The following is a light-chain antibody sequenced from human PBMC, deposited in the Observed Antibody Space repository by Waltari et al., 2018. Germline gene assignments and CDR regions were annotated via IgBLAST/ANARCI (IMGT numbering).Light chain of an antibody. CDR3: QHRGDWPPTWT. Sequence: IVLTKYPATLSLSPGERVTLSSRASQSVSSYLAWYQQKPGQAPRLLIYGASNRATGIPARFSGSGSGTDFTLTISSLEPEDFAVYYCQHRGDWPPTWTFGQGTKVEIK. CDR2: GAS. V-gene: IGKV3-11*01. CDR1: QSVSSY. J-gene: IGKJ1*01.